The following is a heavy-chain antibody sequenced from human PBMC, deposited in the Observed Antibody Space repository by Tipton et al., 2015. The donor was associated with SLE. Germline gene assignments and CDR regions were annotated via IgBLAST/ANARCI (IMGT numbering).Heavy chain of an antibody. D-gene: IGHD1-26*01. V-gene: IGHV4-39*01. J-gene: IGHJ4*02. CDR3: ASAREPYFNY. CDR1: GGSISSSSYY. CDR2: IYYSGST. Sequence: TLSLTCTVSGGSISSSSYYWGWLRQPPGKGLAWIGRIYYSGSTYYNPSLKSRVTISVDTSKNQFSLKLSSGTAADTAGNYCASAREPYFNYWGQGTLVTVSS.